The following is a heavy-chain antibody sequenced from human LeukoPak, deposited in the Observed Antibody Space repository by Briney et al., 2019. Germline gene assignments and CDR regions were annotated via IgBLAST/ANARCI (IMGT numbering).Heavy chain of an antibody. CDR3: ARLNEGGYNPPADCFDY. Sequence: SQTLSLTCAISGDSVSSNSAAWNWIRQSPSRGLEWLGRTYYRSKWYNDYAVSVKSRITINPDTSKNQFSLQLTSMTPEDTALYYCARLNEGGYNPPADCFDYWGQGILVTVSS. V-gene: IGHV6-1*01. CDR1: GDSVSSNSAA. J-gene: IGHJ4*02. CDR2: TYYRSKWYN. D-gene: IGHD5-24*01.